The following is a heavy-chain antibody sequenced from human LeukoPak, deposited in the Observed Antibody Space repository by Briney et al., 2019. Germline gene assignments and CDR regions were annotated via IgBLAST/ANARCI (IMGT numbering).Heavy chain of an antibody. V-gene: IGHV3-48*01. J-gene: IGHJ4*02. Sequence: GGSLRLSCAASGFTFSSYSMNWVRQAPGKGLEWVSYISSSSSTIYYADSVKGRFTISRDNAKNSLYLQMNRLRAEDTAVYYCAKDGRYWDWGQGTLVTVSS. CDR1: GFTFSSYS. D-gene: IGHD1-14*01. CDR3: AKDGRYWD. CDR2: ISSSSSTI.